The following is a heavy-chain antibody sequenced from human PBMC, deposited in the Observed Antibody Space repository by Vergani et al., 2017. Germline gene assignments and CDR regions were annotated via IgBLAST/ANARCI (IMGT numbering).Heavy chain of an antibody. D-gene: IGHD2-8*01. CDR2: TYYSGAT. CDR3: ARDNGDLYYGMDV. CDR1: GGSVSSGSYH. Sequence: QVQLQESGPGLVKPSETLSLTCTVSGGSVSSGSYHWSWIRQPPGKGLEWIGYTYYSGATSYNPSLKSRVTISIDKSRKNFSLKVKSVTAADTATYFCARDNGDLYYGMDVWGQGTTVTVSS. V-gene: IGHV4-61*03. J-gene: IGHJ6*02.